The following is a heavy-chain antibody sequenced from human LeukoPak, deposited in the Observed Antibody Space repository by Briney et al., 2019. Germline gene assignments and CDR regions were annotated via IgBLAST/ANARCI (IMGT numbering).Heavy chain of an antibody. CDR3: ARINSSRWYDF. J-gene: IGHJ4*02. CDR1: GYTFTGYY. Sequence: GASVKVSCKASGYTFTGYYMHWVRQAPGQGLEWMGWINPNIGDTNYAQKFQGRVTMTRHTSISTAYMELSRLRFDDTAVYYCARINSSRWYDFWGRGTLVTVSS. CDR2: INPNIGDT. V-gene: IGHV1-2*02. D-gene: IGHD6-13*01.